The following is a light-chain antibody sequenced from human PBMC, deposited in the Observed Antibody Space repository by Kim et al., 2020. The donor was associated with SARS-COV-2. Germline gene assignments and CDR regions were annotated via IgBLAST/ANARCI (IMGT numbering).Light chain of an antibody. CDR3: CSYAGSYTLV. Sequence: GPSVTISCPGTSSDVGGYNSVSGFQQHPGKAPKLMIYDVSRRPSGVPDSFSGSKSGNTASLTISGLQAEDEADYYCCSYAGSYTLVFGGGTKLTVL. J-gene: IGLJ2*01. CDR1: SSDVGGYNS. CDR2: DVS. V-gene: IGLV2-11*01.